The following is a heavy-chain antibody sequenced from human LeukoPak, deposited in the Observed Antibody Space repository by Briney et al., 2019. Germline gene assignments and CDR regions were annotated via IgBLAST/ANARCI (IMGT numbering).Heavy chain of an antibody. CDR1: GFTFGDYA. J-gene: IGHJ5*02. CDR2: IAASSGST. Sequence: GGSLRLSCTASGFTFGDYAMSWVRQAPGKGLEWVSSIAASSGSTYYADSVKGRFTISRDNSKNTLYLQMNSLRAGDTALYYCAKAAYGDYVNWFDPWGQGTLVTVSS. V-gene: IGHV3-23*01. D-gene: IGHD4-17*01. CDR3: AKAAYGDYVNWFDP.